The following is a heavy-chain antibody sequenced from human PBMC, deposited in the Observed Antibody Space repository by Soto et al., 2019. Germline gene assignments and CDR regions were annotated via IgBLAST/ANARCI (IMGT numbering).Heavy chain of an antibody. J-gene: IGHJ4*02. CDR3: ARRAPDIDSATYQLDF. CDR2: IYPGDSYT. Sequence: PGESLKISCKGAGYNFNTYWIGWVRQMPGKGLEWMGLIYPGDSYTRYSPSFQGQVTISADKSLSTAYLQWGGLKASDTAMYYCARRAPDIDSATYQLDFWGQGTQVTVSS. D-gene: IGHD1-26*01. CDR1: GYNFNTYW. V-gene: IGHV5-51*01.